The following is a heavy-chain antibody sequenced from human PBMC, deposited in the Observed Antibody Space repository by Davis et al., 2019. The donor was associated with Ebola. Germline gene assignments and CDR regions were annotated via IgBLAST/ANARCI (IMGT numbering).Heavy chain of an antibody. Sequence: PSETLSLTCTVSGGSISSYYWSWIRQPPGKGLEWIGYIYYSGSTNYNPSLKSRVTISVDTSKNQFSLKLSSVTAADTAVYYCARYGGNEAFDIWGQGTMVTVSS. CDR3: ARYGGNEAFDI. CDR1: GGSISSYY. J-gene: IGHJ3*02. V-gene: IGHV4-59*08. D-gene: IGHD4-23*01. CDR2: IYYSGST.